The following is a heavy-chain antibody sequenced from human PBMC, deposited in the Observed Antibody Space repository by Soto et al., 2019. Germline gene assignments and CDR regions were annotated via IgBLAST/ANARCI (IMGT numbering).Heavy chain of an antibody. V-gene: IGHV3-30-3*01. J-gene: IGHJ4*02. Sequence: SLRLSCAASGFTFNSYAMHWVRQAPGKGLEWVAVISYDGSNEYYADSVKGRFTISRDNSKNTLYLQMNSLRAEDTAVYYCARAEEDCSGGSCYYFDYWGQGTLVTVSS. D-gene: IGHD2-15*01. CDR1: GFTFNSYA. CDR2: ISYDGSNE. CDR3: ARAEEDCSGGSCYYFDY.